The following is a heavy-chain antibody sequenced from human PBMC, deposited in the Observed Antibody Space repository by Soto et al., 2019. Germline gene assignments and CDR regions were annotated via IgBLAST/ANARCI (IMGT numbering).Heavy chain of an antibody. Sequence: SETLSLTCTVSGGSIISGDYYFSCIRQPPGNGLEWIGYIYYSGSTYYNPSLKSRVTISVDTSKNQFSLKLSSVTAADTAVYYCASEYGSGSYFDYWGQGTLVTVSS. V-gene: IGHV4-30-4*01. CDR1: GGSIISGDYY. CDR2: IYYSGST. J-gene: IGHJ4*02. D-gene: IGHD3-10*01. CDR3: ASEYGSGSYFDY.